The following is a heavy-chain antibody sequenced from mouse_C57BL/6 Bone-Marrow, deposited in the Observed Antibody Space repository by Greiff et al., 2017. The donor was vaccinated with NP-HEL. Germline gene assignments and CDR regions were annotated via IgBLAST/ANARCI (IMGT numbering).Heavy chain of an antibody. Sequence: VQLQQSGPGLVQPSQSLSITCTVSGFSLTSYGVHWVRQSPGKGLEWLGVIWSGGSTDYNAAFISRLSISKDNSKSQVFFKMNSLQADDTAIYYCASMITTDGYWYFDVWGTGTTVTVSS. V-gene: IGHV2-2*01. CDR3: ASMITTDGYWYFDV. J-gene: IGHJ1*03. CDR2: IWSGGST. D-gene: IGHD2-4*01. CDR1: GFSLTSYG.